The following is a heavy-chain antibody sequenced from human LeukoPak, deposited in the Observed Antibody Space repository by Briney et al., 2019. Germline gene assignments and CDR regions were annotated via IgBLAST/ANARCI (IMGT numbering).Heavy chain of an antibody. Sequence: GASVKVSCKASGYTFTSYYMHWVRQAPGQGLEWMGIINPSGGITSYAQKFQGRVTMTRDTSTSTVYMELSSLRSEDTAVYYCARGEGIAAAQYYDSSGYLLGVDYWGQGTLVTVSS. CDR2: INPSGGIT. J-gene: IGHJ4*02. D-gene: IGHD3-22*01. CDR3: ARGEGIAAAQYYDSSGYLLGVDY. CDR1: GYTFTSYY. V-gene: IGHV1-46*01.